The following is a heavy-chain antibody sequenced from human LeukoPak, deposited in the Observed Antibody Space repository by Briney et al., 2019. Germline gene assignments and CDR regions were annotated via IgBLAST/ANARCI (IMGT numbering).Heavy chain of an antibody. D-gene: IGHD6-13*01. Sequence: GGSLRLSCAASGFTFSTFVMNWVRQAPGKGLEWVAFIRYDGSNKYYTDSAKGRFTISRDNSKNTLYLQMNSLRAEDTAVYYCAKDRDSSSWYSPSDFWGLGTLVTVSS. CDR3: AKDRDSSSWYSPSDF. V-gene: IGHV3-30*02. CDR2: IRYDGSNK. CDR1: GFTFSTFV. J-gene: IGHJ4*02.